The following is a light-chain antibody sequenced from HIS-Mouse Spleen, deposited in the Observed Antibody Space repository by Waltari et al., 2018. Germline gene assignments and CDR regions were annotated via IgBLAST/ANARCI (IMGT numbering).Light chain of an antibody. CDR2: KDS. CDR1: ALPNPY. Sequence: SYELTQPPSVSVSPGQTARITCSGDALPNPYADWYQQKPGQAPVLVIYKDSERPSGIPERFSGSSSGTTVTLTISGVQAEDEADYYCQSADSSGTYVFGTGTKVTVL. J-gene: IGLJ1*01. V-gene: IGLV3-25*03. CDR3: QSADSSGTYV.